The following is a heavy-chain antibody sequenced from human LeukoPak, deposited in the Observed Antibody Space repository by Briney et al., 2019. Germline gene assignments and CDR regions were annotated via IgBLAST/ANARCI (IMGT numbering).Heavy chain of an antibody. D-gene: IGHD1-14*01. CDR3: AKPARTDYTDY. V-gene: IGHV3-66*04. CDR1: GFTVSSNY. CDR2: IYSGGST. Sequence: GGSLRLSCAASGFTVSSNYMSWVRQAPGKGLEWVSVIYSGGSTYYADSVKGRFTISRDNSKNTLYLQMNSLRAEDTAVYYCAKPARTDYTDYWGQGTLVTVSS. J-gene: IGHJ4*02.